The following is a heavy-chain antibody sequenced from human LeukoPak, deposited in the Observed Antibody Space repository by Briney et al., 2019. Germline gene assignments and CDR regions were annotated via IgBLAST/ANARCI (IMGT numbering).Heavy chain of an antibody. CDR1: GFTFSSYW. CDR2: ISSTRDI. J-gene: IGHJ4*02. V-gene: IGHV3-69-1*02. D-gene: IGHD1-26*01. Sequence: GGSLRLSCAASGFTFSSYWMHWVRQAPGKGLEWLSYISSTRDIYYADSVKGRFTISRDNAKKSLYLQLNSLRAEDTAVYFCARDDKWAFDYWGQGALVTVSS. CDR3: ARDDKWAFDY.